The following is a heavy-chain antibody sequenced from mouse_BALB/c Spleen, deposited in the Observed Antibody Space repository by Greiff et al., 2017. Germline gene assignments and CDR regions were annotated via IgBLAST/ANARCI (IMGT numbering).Heavy chain of an antibody. D-gene: IGHD2-1*01. Sequence: QVQLKQSGPGLVQPSQSLSITCTVSGFSLTSYGVHWVRQSPGKGLEWLGVIWSGGSTDYNAAFISRLSISKDNSKSQVFFKMNSLQANDTAIYYCARNSYGNYPYWYFDVWGAGTTVTVSS. V-gene: IGHV2-2*02. CDR1: GFSLTSYG. J-gene: IGHJ1*01. CDR2: IWSGGST. CDR3: ARNSYGNYPYWYFDV.